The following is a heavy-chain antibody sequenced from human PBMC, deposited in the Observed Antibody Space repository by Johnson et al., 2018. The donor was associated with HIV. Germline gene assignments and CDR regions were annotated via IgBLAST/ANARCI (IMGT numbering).Heavy chain of an antibody. Sequence: VQLVESGGGVVRPGGSLRLSCAASGFTFDDYGMSWVRQATGKGLEWVSTIGTAGDTYHADSVKARFTISRDNSKNTLYLQMNSLRAGDTAVYYCARRSIRSDGFDIWGQGTMVTVSS. J-gene: IGHJ3*02. V-gene: IGHV3-13*01. CDR1: GFTFDDYG. D-gene: IGHD4-11*01. CDR2: IGTAGDT. CDR3: ARRSIRSDGFDI.